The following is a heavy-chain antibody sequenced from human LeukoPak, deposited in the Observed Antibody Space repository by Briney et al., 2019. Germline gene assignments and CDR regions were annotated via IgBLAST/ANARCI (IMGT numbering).Heavy chain of an antibody. Sequence: GGSLRLSCAASGFTFSSYSMNWVRQAPGKGLEWVSSISSISSYIYYADSVKGRFTISIDNAKNSLYLQMNSLRVEDTAVYYCAKGKSGSYGTKGYWGQGTLVTVSS. CDR1: GFTFSSYS. J-gene: IGHJ4*02. D-gene: IGHD1-26*01. CDR2: ISSISSYI. V-gene: IGHV3-21*01. CDR3: AKGKSGSYGTKGY.